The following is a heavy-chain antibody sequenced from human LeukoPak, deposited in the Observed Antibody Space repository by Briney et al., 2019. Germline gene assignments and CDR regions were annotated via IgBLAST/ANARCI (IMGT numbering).Heavy chain of an antibody. CDR3: AREGVFGPLLLDY. D-gene: IGHD3/OR15-3a*01. CDR1: GGTFSSYA. Sequence: ASVKVSCKAPGGTFSSYAISWVRQAPGQGLEWMGRIIPIFGIANYAQKFQGRVTITADKSTSTAYMELSSLRSEDTAVYYCAREGVFGPLLLDYWGQGTLVTVSS. J-gene: IGHJ4*02. V-gene: IGHV1-69*04. CDR2: IIPIFGIA.